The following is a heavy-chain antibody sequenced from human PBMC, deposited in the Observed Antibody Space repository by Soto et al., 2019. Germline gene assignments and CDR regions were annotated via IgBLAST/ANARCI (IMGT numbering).Heavy chain of an antibody. CDR1: GYTFTSYS. CDR2: INAGNGNT. CDR3: ARDRSSSWTPSIYYYYGMDV. Sequence: ASVKVSCKASGYTFTSYSMHWVRQAPGQRLEWMGWINAGNGNTKYSQKFQGRVTITRDTSASTAYMELSSLRSEDKAVYYCARDRSSSWTPSIYYYYGMDVWGQGTTVTVSS. V-gene: IGHV1-3*01. D-gene: IGHD6-13*01. J-gene: IGHJ6*02.